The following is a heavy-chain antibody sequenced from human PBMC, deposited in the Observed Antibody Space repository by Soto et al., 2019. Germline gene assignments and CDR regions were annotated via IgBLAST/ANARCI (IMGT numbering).Heavy chain of an antibody. V-gene: IGHV3-66*01. CDR2: IYSGGST. Sequence: GGSLRLSCAASGFTVSSNYMSWVRQAPGKGLEWVSVIYSGGSTYYADSVKGRFTISRDNSKNTLYLQMNSLRAEDTAVYYCATPNTAMAPETFDYWGQGTLVTVSS. D-gene: IGHD5-18*01. CDR1: GFTVSSNY. CDR3: ATPNTAMAPETFDY. J-gene: IGHJ4*02.